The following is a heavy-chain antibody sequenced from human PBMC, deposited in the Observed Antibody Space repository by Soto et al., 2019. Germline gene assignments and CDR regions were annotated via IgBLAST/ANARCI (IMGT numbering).Heavy chain of an antibody. CDR2: IYYSGST. V-gene: IGHV4-31*03. CDR1: GGSISSGDYY. CDR3: AREGSYYDTSGFYYSCFDP. Sequence: QVQLQESGPGLVKPSQTLSLTCTVSGGSISSGDYYWSWIRQHPGEGLEWIGYIYYSGSTYYNPSLKSRVTISVDTSKNQFSLKLSSVTAADTAVYYCAREGSYYDTSGFYYSCFDPWGQGTLVTVSS. D-gene: IGHD3-22*01. J-gene: IGHJ5*02.